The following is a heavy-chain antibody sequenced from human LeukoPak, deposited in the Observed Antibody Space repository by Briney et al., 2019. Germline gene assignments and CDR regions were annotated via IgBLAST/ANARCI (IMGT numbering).Heavy chain of an antibody. J-gene: IGHJ4*02. CDR3: ARHSYSGSDY. V-gene: IGHV4-59*08. Sequence: SETLSLTCTVSGGSISSYYWSWIRQPPGKGLEWIGYIYYSGSTNYNPSLKSRVTMSVDTSKNQFSLKLTSVTAADTAVYYCARHSYSGSDYWGQGTLVTVSS. CDR1: GGSISSYY. D-gene: IGHD1-26*01. CDR2: IYYSGST.